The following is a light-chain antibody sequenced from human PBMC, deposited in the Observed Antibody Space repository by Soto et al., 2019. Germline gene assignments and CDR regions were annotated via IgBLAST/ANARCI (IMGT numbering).Light chain of an antibody. CDR2: AAS. J-gene: IGKJ1*01. Sequence: EFVLTQSPGTLSLSPGERATLSCRASQSVSSSYLAWYQQKPGQAPRLLIYAASNRATGIPDKFSGSGSGTDFTLTISRLEPEDFAVYHCQQYNSSPWTFGQGTKVDIK. V-gene: IGKV3-20*01. CDR1: QSVSSSY. CDR3: QQYNSSPWT.